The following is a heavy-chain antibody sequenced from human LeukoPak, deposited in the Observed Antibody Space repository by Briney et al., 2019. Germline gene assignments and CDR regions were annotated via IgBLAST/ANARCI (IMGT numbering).Heavy chain of an antibody. CDR3: ARDRSSWSFAD. Sequence: SETLSLTCTVSGGSISTYYWSWIRQPPGKGLEWIGYIYYLASTNYNPSLKSRVTISVDTSKNQFSLKLNSVTAADTAVYYCARDRSSWSFADWGQGTLVTVSS. CDR1: GGSISTYY. V-gene: IGHV4-59*01. CDR2: IYYLAST. D-gene: IGHD6-13*01. J-gene: IGHJ4*02.